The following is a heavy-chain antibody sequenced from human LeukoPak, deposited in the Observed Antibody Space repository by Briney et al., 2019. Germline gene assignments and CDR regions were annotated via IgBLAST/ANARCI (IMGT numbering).Heavy chain of an antibody. CDR1: GGSISSSSSY. CDR3: ARDAFWSGYYSFYMDV. CDR2: IYYSGST. V-gene: IGHV4-39*07. D-gene: IGHD3-3*01. Sequence: SETLSLTCTVSGGSISSSSSYWGWIRQPPGKGLEWIGSIYYSGSTYYNPSLKSRVTISVDTSKNQFSLKLSSVTAADTAVYYCARDAFWSGYYSFYMDVWGKGTTVTVSS. J-gene: IGHJ6*03.